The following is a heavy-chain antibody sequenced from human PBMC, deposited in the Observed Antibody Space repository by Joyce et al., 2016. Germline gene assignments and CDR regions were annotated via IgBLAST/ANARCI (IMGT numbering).Heavy chain of an antibody. CDR2: LSSSSSYI. CDR3: ARSSYTNGIFDY. Sequence: EVQLVESGGGLVKPGGSLRLSCAASGFTFSSYSMSWVRQVPGKWLEWVSSLSSSSSYIKYTDSVKGRFTISRDNAKNSLYLQMNSLRVEDTAVYYCARSSYTNGIFDYWGQGTLVTVSS. D-gene: IGHD2-8*01. J-gene: IGHJ4*02. CDR1: GFTFSSYS. V-gene: IGHV3-21*01.